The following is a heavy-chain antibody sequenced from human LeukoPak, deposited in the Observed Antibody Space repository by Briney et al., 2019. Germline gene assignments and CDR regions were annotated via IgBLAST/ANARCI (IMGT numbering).Heavy chain of an antibody. CDR3: ARGGPTVTTYSSWDH. V-gene: IGHV4-39*07. CDR2: GDYSGGT. CDR1: GDSFTSVTDY. D-gene: IGHD4-17*01. Sequence: SETLSLTCTVSGDSFTSVTDYWAWIRQPPGKGLEWIASGDYSGGTYYNPSLESRVTISVDTSKNQFSLQLTSVTAADTAVYYCARGGPTVTTYSSWDHWGQGTLVTVSS. J-gene: IGHJ4*02.